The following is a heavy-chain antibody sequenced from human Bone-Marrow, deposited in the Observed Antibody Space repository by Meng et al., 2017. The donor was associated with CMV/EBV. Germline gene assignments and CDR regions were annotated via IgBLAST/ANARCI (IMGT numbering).Heavy chain of an antibody. CDR1: GGSISSSSYY. CDR2: IYYSGST. CDR3: ARHELGATGLSGLDP. Sequence: SETLSLTCTVSGGSISSSSYYWGWIRQPPGKGLEWIGSIYYSGSTYYNPSLKSRVTISVDTSKNQFSLKLSSVIAADTAVYYCARHELGATGLSGLDPWGQGTLVTVSS. D-gene: IGHD1-26*01. J-gene: IGHJ5*02. V-gene: IGHV4-39*01.